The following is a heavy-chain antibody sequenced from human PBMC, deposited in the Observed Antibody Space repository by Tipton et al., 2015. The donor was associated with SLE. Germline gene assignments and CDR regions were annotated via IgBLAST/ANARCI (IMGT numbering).Heavy chain of an antibody. D-gene: IGHD1-26*01. CDR2: ISYGGGT. Sequence: TLSLTCSVSGGSISSNYWIWIRQPPGKGLEWIGYISYGGGTNYNPSLKSRVTMSVDTAKNQFSLKLTSVTAEDTAVYYCARAKWEPDYWGQGTLVTVSS. J-gene: IGHJ4*02. CDR1: GGSISSNY. CDR3: ARAKWEPDY. V-gene: IGHV4-59*08.